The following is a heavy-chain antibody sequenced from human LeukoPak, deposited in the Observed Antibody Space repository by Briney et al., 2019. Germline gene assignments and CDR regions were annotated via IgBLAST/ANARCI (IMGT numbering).Heavy chain of an antibody. CDR2: INPNSGGT. V-gene: IGHV1-2*02. CDR3: ARVDVAAVGIVSLDI. CDR1: GYTFTGYY. J-gene: IGHJ3*02. Sequence: ASVKVSCKASGYTFTGYYMHWVRQAPGQGLEWMGWINPNSGGTNYAQKFQGRVTMTRDTSISTAYMELSRLRSDDTAVYYCARVDVAAVGIVSLDIWGQGTMVTVSS. D-gene: IGHD6-13*01.